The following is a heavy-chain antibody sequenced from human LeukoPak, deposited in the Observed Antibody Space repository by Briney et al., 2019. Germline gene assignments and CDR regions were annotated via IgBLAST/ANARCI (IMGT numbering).Heavy chain of an antibody. D-gene: IGHD3-10*01. CDR2: ISSGSGYI. J-gene: IGHJ4*02. V-gene: IGHV3-21*01. CDR3: ARDSSSRGPYYFDY. CDR1: GFTFSSYS. Sequence: GGSLRLSCAASGFTFSSYSMNWVRQAPGKGLDWVSSISSGSGYIYYADSVKGRFTISRDNAKNSLSLQMNSLRAEDTAVYYCARDSSSRGPYYFDYWGQGTLVTVSS.